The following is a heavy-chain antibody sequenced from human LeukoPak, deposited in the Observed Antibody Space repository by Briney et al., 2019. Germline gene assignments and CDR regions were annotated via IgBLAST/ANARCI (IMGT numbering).Heavy chain of an antibody. CDR2: IYYSGST. CDR1: GDSFSGDYY. CDR3: ARSDCSSTSCHYYYGMDV. J-gene: IGHJ6*02. D-gene: IGHD2-2*01. Sequence: PSETLSLTCTVSGDSFSGDYYWSWIRPPPGKGLEWIGYIYYSGSTYYNPSLKSRVTISVDTSKNQFTLKMSSVTAADTAVYYCARSDCSSTSCHYYYGMDVWGQGTTVTVSS. V-gene: IGHV4-30-4*01.